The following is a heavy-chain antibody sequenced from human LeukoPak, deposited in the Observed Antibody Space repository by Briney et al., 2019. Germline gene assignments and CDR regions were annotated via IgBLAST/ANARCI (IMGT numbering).Heavy chain of an antibody. CDR3: ARKDIVVVPAAQKGDWFDP. J-gene: IGHJ5*02. CDR1: GGSISSGGYY. D-gene: IGHD2-2*01. CDR2: IYYSGST. Sequence: NPSETLSLTCTVSGGSISSGGYYWSWIRQHPGKGLEWIWYIYYSGSTYYNPSLKSRVTISVDTSKNQFSLKLSSVTAADTAVYYCARKDIVVVPAAQKGDWFDPWGQGTLVTVSS. V-gene: IGHV4-31*03.